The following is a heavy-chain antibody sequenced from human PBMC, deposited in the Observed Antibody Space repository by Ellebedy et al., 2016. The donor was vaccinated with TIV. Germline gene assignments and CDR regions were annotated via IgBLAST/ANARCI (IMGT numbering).Heavy chain of an antibody. CDR2: IYPGDSNT. V-gene: IGHV5-51*01. D-gene: IGHD6-13*01. CDR3: VRYDGAGANFDY. J-gene: IGHJ4*02. CDR1: GYSFNSDW. Sequence: GESLKISCKGFGYSFNSDWIGWVRQMPGKGLEWMAIIYPGDSNTSHNPSLQGQVTISADRSISTAYLQWSSLKASDTAMYYCVRYDGAGANFDYWGQGTLDTVSS.